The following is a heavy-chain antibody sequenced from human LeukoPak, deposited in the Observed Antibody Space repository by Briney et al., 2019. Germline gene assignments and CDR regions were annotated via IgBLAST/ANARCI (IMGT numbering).Heavy chain of an antibody. V-gene: IGHV3-66*01. CDR3: ARLIGGNQPFDY. Sequence: GGSLRLSCAASGFILSSNYMSWVRQAPVKGLEWVSVIYSGGSTYYADSVKGRFTISRDNSKNTLYLQMNSLRAEDTAVYYCARLIGGNQPFDYWGQGTLVTVSS. J-gene: IGHJ4*02. CDR2: IYSGGST. CDR1: GFILSSNY. D-gene: IGHD1-14*01.